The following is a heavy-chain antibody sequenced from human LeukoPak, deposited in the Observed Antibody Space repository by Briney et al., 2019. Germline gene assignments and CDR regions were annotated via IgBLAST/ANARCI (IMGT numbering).Heavy chain of an antibody. CDR1: GFTFSSYA. CDR3: AQQLAYCSGGTCYFTY. D-gene: IGHD2-15*01. CDR2: ISNSGDDR. V-gene: IGHV3-23*01. Sequence: GGSLRLSCAASGFTFSSYAMSGVRQAPGEGLEWVAAISNSGDDRFYSDSGKGRFTIARDNSKNTLYLQMNSLRVDDTAVYYCAQQLAYCSGGTCYFTYWGQGTLVSVSS. J-gene: IGHJ1*01.